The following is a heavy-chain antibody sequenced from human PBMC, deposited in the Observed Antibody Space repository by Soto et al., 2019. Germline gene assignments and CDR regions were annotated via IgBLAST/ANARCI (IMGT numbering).Heavy chain of an antibody. CDR1: GDSTINSY. J-gene: IGHJ5*02. CDR2: LSYNGGT. V-gene: IGHV4-59*01. CDR3: ARGDTWHLVDL. Sequence: SETLSLTCTVSGDSTINSYCSWIRQAPCKGPEWLGYLSYNGGTNHNPSLQGRATMSVDTSQNRFSLNLNSVTAADTAVYYCARGDTWHLVDLWGQRSLLTVSS. D-gene: IGHD1-26*01.